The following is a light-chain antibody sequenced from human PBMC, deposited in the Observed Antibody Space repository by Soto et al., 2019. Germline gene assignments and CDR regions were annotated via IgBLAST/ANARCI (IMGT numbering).Light chain of an antibody. CDR3: TSYAGGNNV. J-gene: IGLJ1*01. CDR1: SSDLGGYNY. V-gene: IGLV2-8*01. CDR2: EVN. Sequence: QSALTQPPSASGSPGQSVTISCTGTSSDLGGYNYVSWYQQHPGKVPKLMVYEVNNRPSGVPDRFSVSKSGNTASLTVSGLQTEDEADYYCTSYAGGNNVFGTGTKLTVL.